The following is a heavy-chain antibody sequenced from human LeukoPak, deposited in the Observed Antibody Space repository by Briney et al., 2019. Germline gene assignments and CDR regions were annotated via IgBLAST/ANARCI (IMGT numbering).Heavy chain of an antibody. Sequence: SETLFLTCTVSGGSISSYYWSWIRQPPGKGLEWIGSIYYSGSTNYNPSLKSRVTISVDTSKNQFSLKLSSVTAAYAAVYFWAIQSSPSQYISGWYYQFDYWGQGTLVTVSS. J-gene: IGHJ4*02. CDR2: IYYSGST. CDR3: AIQSSPSQYISGWYYQFDY. CDR1: GGSISSYY. D-gene: IGHD6-19*01. V-gene: IGHV4-59*08.